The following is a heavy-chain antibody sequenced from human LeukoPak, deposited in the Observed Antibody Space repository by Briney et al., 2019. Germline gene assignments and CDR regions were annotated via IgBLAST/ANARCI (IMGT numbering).Heavy chain of an antibody. D-gene: IGHD5-18*01. J-gene: IGHJ4*02. CDR1: GGSISSSSYY. V-gene: IGHV4-39*07. Sequence: PSETLSLTCTVSGGSISSSSYYWGWIRQPPGKGLEWIGSIYYSGSTYYNPSLKSRVTISVDTSKNQFSLKLSSVTAADTAVYYCARDGPVSWLDTAMVGLFDYWGQGTLVTVSS. CDR3: ARDGPVSWLDTAMVGLFDY. CDR2: IYYSGST.